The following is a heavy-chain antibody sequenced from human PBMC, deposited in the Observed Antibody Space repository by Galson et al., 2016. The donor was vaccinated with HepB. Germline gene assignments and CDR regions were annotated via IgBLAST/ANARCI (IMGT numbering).Heavy chain of an antibody. V-gene: IGHV3-30-3*01. CDR1: GFTFSTYA. J-gene: IGHJ6*02. CDR2: ISFDGSNK. Sequence: SLRLSCAASGFTFSTYAIHWVRQAPGKGLEWVAGISFDGSNKYYADSVKGRFTISRDNSKNTLYLQMNSLRPEDTAVHYCARSKGYYYYAMDVWGQGTLVTVSS. CDR3: ARSKGYYYYAMDV.